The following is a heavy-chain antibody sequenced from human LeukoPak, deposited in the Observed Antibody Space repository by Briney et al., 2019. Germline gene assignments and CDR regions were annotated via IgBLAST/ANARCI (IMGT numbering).Heavy chain of an antibody. Sequence: GGSLRLSCAASGCTFSSYWMSWVRQAPGKGLEWVANIKQDGSEKYYVDSVKGRFTISRDNAKNSLYLQMNSLRAEDTAVYYCARDYLYYWGQGTLVTVSS. V-gene: IGHV3-7*04. CDR2: IKQDGSEK. CDR1: GCTFSSYW. CDR3: ARDYLYY. J-gene: IGHJ4*02. D-gene: IGHD3-16*02.